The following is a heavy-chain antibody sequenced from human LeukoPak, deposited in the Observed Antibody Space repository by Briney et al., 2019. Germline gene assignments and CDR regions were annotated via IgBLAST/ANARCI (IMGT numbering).Heavy chain of an antibody. CDR1: GDSISSGSYY. J-gene: IGHJ5*02. V-gene: IGHV4-61*02. CDR3: TRGHSGTYYVEFDT. D-gene: IGHD1-26*01. Sequence: SETLSLTCTVSGDSISSGSYYWSWIRQPAGKGLEWIGRIYTSGTTNYNPSLKSRVTISVDTSKNHFSLKLTSVTAADTAVYYCTRGHSGTYYVEFDTWGQGTLVTVSS. CDR2: IYTSGTT.